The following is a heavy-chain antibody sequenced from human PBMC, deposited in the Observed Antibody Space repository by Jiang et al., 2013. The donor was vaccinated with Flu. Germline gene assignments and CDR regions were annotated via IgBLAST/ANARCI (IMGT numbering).Heavy chain of an antibody. CDR1: GYTFTSYY. Sequence: VQLVESGAEVKKPGASVKVSCKASGYTFTSYYMHWVRQAPGQGLEWMGIINPSGGSTSYAQKFQGRVTMTRDTSTSTVYMYLSSLRSEDTAVYYCARGPSKPTYYDYVWGTGAFDIWGQGTMVTVSS. CDR3: ARGPSKPTYYDYVWGTGAFDI. CDR2: INPSGGST. D-gene: IGHD3-16*01. V-gene: IGHV1-46*03. J-gene: IGHJ3*02.